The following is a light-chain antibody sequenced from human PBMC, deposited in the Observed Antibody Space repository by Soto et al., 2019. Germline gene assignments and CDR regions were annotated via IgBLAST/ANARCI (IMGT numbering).Light chain of an antibody. J-gene: IGKJ1*01. V-gene: IGKV4-1*01. Sequence: DIVMTQSPDSLAVSLGERATINCKSSQSILYSSNNNNYLAWYQQKPGQPPNLLIYWASTRESGVPDRFSGSGSGTDFSLTISSLQAEDEGFYYCHQYYYTTPLTFGQGTKVEIK. CDR1: QSILYSSNNNNY. CDR3: HQYYYTTPLT. CDR2: WAS.